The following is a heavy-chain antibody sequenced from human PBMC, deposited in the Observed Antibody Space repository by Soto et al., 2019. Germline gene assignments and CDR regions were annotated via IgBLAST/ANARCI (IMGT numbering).Heavy chain of an antibody. V-gene: IGHV4-31*03. D-gene: IGHD3-10*01. CDR3: ARDRITMVRGVIGNTHYYYGMDV. J-gene: IGHJ6*02. CDR2: IYYSGST. CDR1: GGSISSGGYY. Sequence: SETLSLTCTVSGGSISSGGYYWSWIRQHPGKGLEWIGYIYYSGSTYYNPSLKSRVTISVDTSKNQFSLKLSSVTAADTAVYYCARDRITMVRGVIGNTHYYYGMDVWGQGTTVTVSS.